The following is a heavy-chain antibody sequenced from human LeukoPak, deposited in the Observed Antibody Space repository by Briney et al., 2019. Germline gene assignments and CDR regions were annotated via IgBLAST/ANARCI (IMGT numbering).Heavy chain of an antibody. CDR3: ARRSGIYSAFDN. CDR2: IYYSGST. Sequence: SETLSLTCTVSGGSISSYYWSWIRQPPGKGLEWIGNIYYSGSTNYNPSLKSRVIISVDTSKNQFSLKLSSVTAADTAVYYCARRSGIYSAFDNWGQGTMVTVSS. V-gene: IGHV4-59*08. J-gene: IGHJ3*02. D-gene: IGHD1-26*01. CDR1: GGSISSYY.